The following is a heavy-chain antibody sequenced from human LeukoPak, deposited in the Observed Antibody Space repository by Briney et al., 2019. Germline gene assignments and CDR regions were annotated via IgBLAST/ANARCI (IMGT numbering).Heavy chain of an antibody. Sequence: GGSLRLSCAASGFTFSDYYMSWIRQAPGKGLEWVSYISSSGSTIYYADSVKGRFTISRDNAKNSLYLQMNSLGAEDTAVYYCARVAAAGKVLHYYYYGMDVWGQGTTVTVSS. J-gene: IGHJ6*02. CDR1: GFTFSDYY. V-gene: IGHV3-11*01. CDR2: ISSSGSTI. CDR3: ARVAAAGKVLHYYYYGMDV. D-gene: IGHD6-13*01.